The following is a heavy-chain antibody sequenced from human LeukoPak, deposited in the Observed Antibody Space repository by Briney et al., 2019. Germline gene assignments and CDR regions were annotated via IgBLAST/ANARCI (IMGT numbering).Heavy chain of an antibody. CDR3: VKILGYSSGWDFDY. Sequence: GGSLRLSCSASGFTFSSYAMHWVRQAPGEGLEYVSAISSNGGSTYYADSVKGRFTISRDNSKNTLYLQMSSLRAEDTAVYYCVKILGYSSGWDFDYWGQGTLVTVSS. J-gene: IGHJ4*02. CDR1: GFTFSSYA. V-gene: IGHV3-64D*09. CDR2: ISSNGGST. D-gene: IGHD6-19*01.